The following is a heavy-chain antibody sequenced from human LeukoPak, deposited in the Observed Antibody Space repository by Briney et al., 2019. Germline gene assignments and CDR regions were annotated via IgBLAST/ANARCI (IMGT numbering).Heavy chain of an antibody. J-gene: IGHJ4*02. V-gene: IGHV4-59*08. CDR3: ARHSGSSSGWYAGFDY. CDR1: GGSISSYY. D-gene: IGHD6-19*01. CDR2: IYYSGST. Sequence: SETLSLTCTVSGGSISSYYWSWIRQPPGKGLEWIGYIYYSGSTNYNPSLKSRVTISVDTSKNRFSLKLSSVTAADTAVYYCARHSGSSSGWYAGFDYWGQGTLVTVSS.